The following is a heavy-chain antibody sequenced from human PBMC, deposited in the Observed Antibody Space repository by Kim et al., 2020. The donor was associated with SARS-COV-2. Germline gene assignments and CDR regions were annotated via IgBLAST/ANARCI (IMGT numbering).Heavy chain of an antibody. CDR3: AREGTSGDGDYRTWYFDL. J-gene: IGHJ2*01. Sequence: GGSLRLSCAASGFTFSSYSMNWVRQAPGKGLEWVSSISSSSSYIYYADSVKGRFTISRDNAKNSLYLQMNSLRAEDTAVYYCAREGTSGDGDYRTWYFDLWGRGTLVTVSS. D-gene: IGHD4-17*01. V-gene: IGHV3-21*01. CDR2: ISSSSSYI. CDR1: GFTFSSYS.